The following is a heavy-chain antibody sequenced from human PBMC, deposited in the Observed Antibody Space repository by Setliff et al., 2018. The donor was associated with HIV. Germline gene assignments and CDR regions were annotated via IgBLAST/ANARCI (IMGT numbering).Heavy chain of an antibody. J-gene: IGHJ5*02. D-gene: IGHD5-12*01. CDR2: IKSKTDGGTT. Sequence: GGSLRLSCAASGFIFSNARMTWVRQAPGKGLEWVGHIKSKTDGGTTDYAAPVKGRFTISRDDSKTTLYLQMNSLKTEDTAVYYCTTEDPWLRFGHWGQGTLVTVSS. V-gene: IGHV3-15*01. CDR1: GFIFSNAR. CDR3: TTEDPWLRFGH.